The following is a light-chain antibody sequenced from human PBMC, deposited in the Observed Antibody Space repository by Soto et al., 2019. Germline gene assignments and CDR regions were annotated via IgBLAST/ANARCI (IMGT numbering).Light chain of an antibody. CDR1: QSVSNN. CDR2: GAS. J-gene: IGKJ1*01. Sequence: EIVLTQSPATLSLSPGERATLSCRASQSVSNNYLAWYQQKPGQAPRLLIYGASTRATGIPARFSGSGSGTEFALTISSLQAEDFAVYYCQQYNNWPPVTFGQGTKVDIK. V-gene: IGKV3-15*01. CDR3: QQYNNWPPVT.